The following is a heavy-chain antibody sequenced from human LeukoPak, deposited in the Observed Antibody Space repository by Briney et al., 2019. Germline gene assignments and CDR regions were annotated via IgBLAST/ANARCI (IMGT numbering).Heavy chain of an antibody. Sequence: PSETLSLTCTVSGGSISSSSYYWGWIRQPRGKGLEWIGYIYYSGSTNYNPSLKSRVTISVDTSKNQFSLKLSSVTAADTAVYYCARASIGVCSGGSCHFDYWGQGTLVTVSS. J-gene: IGHJ4*02. CDR2: IYYSGST. D-gene: IGHD2-15*01. CDR3: ARASIGVCSGGSCHFDY. V-gene: IGHV4-61*05. CDR1: GGSISSSSYY.